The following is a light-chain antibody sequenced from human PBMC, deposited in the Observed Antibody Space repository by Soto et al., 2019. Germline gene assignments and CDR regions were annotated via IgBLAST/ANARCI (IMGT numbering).Light chain of an antibody. CDR1: SSNIGAGYD. Sequence: QSVVTQPPSVSGAPGQRVTISCTGSSSNIGAGYDVHWYQHLPGTAPKLLIYGNNNRPSGVPDRFSGSRSGTSASLAITGLQAEDEADYYCQSYDSSLSAYVFGTGTKVTVL. V-gene: IGLV1-40*01. CDR2: GNN. CDR3: QSYDSSLSAYV. J-gene: IGLJ1*01.